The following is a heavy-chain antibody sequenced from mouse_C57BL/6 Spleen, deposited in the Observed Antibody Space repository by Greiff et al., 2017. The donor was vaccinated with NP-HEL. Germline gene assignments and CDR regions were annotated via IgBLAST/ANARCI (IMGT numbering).Heavy chain of an antibody. J-gene: IGHJ3*01. V-gene: IGHV1-61*01. D-gene: IGHD1-1*01. CDR3: ARSEDYYGSIAY. CDR2: IYPSDSET. Sequence: VQLQQPGAELVRPGSSVKLSCKASGYTFTSYWMDWVKQRPGQGLEWIGNIYPSDSETHYNQKFKDKATLTVDKSSSTAYMQLSSLTSEDSAVDYCARSEDYYGSIAYWGQGTLVTVSA. CDR1: GYTFTSYW.